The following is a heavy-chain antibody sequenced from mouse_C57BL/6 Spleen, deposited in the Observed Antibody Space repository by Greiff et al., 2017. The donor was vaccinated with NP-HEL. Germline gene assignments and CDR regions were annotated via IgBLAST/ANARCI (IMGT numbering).Heavy chain of an antibody. CDR1: GFTFSSYA. D-gene: IGHD1-2*01. Sequence: EVKLVESGEGLVKPGGSLKLSCAASGFTFSSYAMSWVRQTPEKRLEWVAYISSGGDYIYYADTVKGRFTISRDNARNTLYLQMSSPKSEDTAMYYCTRDNGPYYFDYWGQGTTLTVSS. CDR3: TRDNGPYYFDY. V-gene: IGHV5-9-1*02. J-gene: IGHJ2*01. CDR2: ISSGGDYI.